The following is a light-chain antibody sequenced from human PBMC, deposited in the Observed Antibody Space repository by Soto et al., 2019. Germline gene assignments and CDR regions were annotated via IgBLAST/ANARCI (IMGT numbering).Light chain of an antibody. CDR2: ETS. Sequence: DIQMTQSPSSVSASVGDRVTITCRASEKINNWLDWYQQKPGKAPNLLIYETSTLQSGVPSRFRGSRSGADFTLTISSLQPEDFATYYCQQASSYPLTFGGGTRVE. CDR1: EKINNW. J-gene: IGKJ4*01. V-gene: IGKV1-12*01. CDR3: QQASSYPLT.